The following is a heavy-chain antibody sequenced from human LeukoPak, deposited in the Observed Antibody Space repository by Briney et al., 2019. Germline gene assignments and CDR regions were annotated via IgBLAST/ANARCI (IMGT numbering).Heavy chain of an antibody. D-gene: IGHD4-11*01. Sequence: SQTLSVTCAISGDSVSSNSAAWNWIRQSPSRGLEWLGRTYYRSKWLTDYAVSVKSRITINADTSKNQFSPQLNSVTPEDTAVYYCTRKGTVTTPFDYWGQGILVTVSS. V-gene: IGHV6-1*01. J-gene: IGHJ4*02. CDR2: TYYRSKWLT. CDR1: GDSVSSNSAA. CDR3: TRKGTVTTPFDY.